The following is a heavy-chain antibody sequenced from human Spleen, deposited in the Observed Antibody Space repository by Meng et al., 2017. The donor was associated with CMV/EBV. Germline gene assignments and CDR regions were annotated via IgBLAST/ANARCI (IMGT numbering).Heavy chain of an antibody. CDR2: TYHGGRT. V-gene: IGHV4-30-4*08. J-gene: IGHJ5*02. Sequence: SFSDYSMNWVRQPPGKGLEWIGFTYHGGRTYYNPSLKSRVTISIDSSKNQFSLRLSSVTAADTAVYYCARTEDCHTTRCYTGFDPWGQGTLVTVSS. CDR3: ARTEDCHTTRCYTGFDP. CDR1: SFSDYS. D-gene: IGHD2-2*01.